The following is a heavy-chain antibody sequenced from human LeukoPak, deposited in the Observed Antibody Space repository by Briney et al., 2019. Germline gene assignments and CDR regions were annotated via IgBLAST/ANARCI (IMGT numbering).Heavy chain of an antibody. J-gene: IGHJ4*02. V-gene: IGHV1-2*02. CDR2: INPNSGGT. D-gene: IGHD2-8*01. CDR1: GYTFTGYY. CDR3: ASRGINGPRYFDY. Sequence: GASVKVCCKASGYTFTGYYMHWVRQAPGQGLEWMGWINPNSGGTNYAQKFQGRVTMTRDTSISTAYMELSRLRSDDTAVYYCASRGINGPRYFDYWGQGTLVTVPS.